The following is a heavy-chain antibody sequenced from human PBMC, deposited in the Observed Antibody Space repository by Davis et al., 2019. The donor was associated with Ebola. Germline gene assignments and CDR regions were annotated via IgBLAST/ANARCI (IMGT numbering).Heavy chain of an antibody. J-gene: IGHJ4*02. CDR2: IYYSGST. Sequence: PGGSLRLSCTVSGGSISSYYWSWIRQPPEKGLEWIGYIYYSGSTNYNPSLKSRVTISVDTSKNQFSLRLSSVTAADTAVYYCATLVRGTYYFDYWGQGTLVTVSS. D-gene: IGHD2-15*01. CDR3: ATLVRGTYYFDY. V-gene: IGHV4-59*08. CDR1: GGSISSYY.